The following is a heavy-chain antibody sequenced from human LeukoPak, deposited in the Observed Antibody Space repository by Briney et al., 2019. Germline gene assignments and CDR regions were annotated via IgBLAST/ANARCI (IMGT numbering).Heavy chain of an antibody. Sequence: GASVKVSCKASGYTFTGYYMHWVRQAPGQGLEWMGRINPNSGGTNYAQKFQGRVTMTRDTSISTAYMELSRLRSDDTAVYYCARDLVAHLFHMKARTKNDAFDIWGQGTMVTVSS. CDR3: ARDLVAHLFHMKARTKNDAFDI. V-gene: IGHV1-2*06. CDR2: INPNSGGT. D-gene: IGHD2-15*01. CDR1: GYTFTGYY. J-gene: IGHJ3*02.